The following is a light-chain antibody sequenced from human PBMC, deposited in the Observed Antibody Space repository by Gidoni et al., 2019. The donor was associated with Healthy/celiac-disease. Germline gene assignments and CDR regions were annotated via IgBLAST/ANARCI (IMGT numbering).Light chain of an antibody. Sequence: DIVMTQSPDSLAVSLGERATINCKSSQSVLYSSNNKNYLAWYQQKPGTPPKLLIYWASNRESGVPDRFSGSGSGTDFTLTISSLQAEDVAVYYCQQYYSTLFTFGPGTKVDIK. J-gene: IGKJ3*01. CDR2: WAS. CDR1: QSVLYSSNNKNY. CDR3: QQYYSTLFT. V-gene: IGKV4-1*01.